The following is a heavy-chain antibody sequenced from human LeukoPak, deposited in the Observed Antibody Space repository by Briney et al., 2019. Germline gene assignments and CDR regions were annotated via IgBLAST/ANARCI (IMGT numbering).Heavy chain of an antibody. CDR2: ISYDGSNK. CDR1: GFTFSSYA. D-gene: IGHD1-26*01. Sequence: GSLRLSCAASGFTFSSYAMHWVRQAPGKGLEWVAVISYDGSNKYYADSVKGRFTISRDNSKKTLYLQMNSLRAEDTAVYYCAKDSRIVGPTFRSYHYMDVWGKGTTVTVSS. CDR3: AKDSRIVGPTFRSYHYMDV. V-gene: IGHV3-30*04. J-gene: IGHJ6*03.